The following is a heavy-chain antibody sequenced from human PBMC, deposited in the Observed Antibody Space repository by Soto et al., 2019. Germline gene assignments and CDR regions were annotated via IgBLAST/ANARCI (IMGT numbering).Heavy chain of an antibody. V-gene: IGHV3-9*01. CDR1: GFTFDYYA. D-gene: IGHD3-16*01. CDR3: AKDTSHGIITFWGIAFKGTSFDS. CDR2: ISWNSGNI. J-gene: IGHJ4*02. Sequence: EVQLVESGGGLVQPGRSLRLSCTASGFTFDYYAMHWVRQAPGKGLEWVSGISWNSGNIGYADSVRGRFTISRDNAKKALYLQMMSLRPEDTAMFYGAKDTSHGIITFWGIAFKGTSFDSWGQGALVTVS.